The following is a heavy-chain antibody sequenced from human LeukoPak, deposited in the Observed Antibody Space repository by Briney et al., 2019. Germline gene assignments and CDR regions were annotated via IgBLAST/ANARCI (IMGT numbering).Heavy chain of an antibody. CDR1: GFTFSSYS. D-gene: IGHD6-19*01. J-gene: IGHJ3*02. CDR3: ARGNLPGIAVAGLNDAFDI. CDR2: ISSSSSYI. Sequence: PGGSLRLSCAASGFTFSSYSMNWVRQAPGKGLEWVSSISSSSSYIYYADSVKGRFTISRDNAKNSLYLQMNSLRAEDTAVYYCARGNLPGIAVAGLNDAFDIWGQGTMVTVSS. V-gene: IGHV3-21*01.